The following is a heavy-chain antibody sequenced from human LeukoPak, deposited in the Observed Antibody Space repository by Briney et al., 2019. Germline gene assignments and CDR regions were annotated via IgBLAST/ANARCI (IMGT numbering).Heavy chain of an antibody. Sequence: GRSLRLSCAGSGFTFDDYAMHWVRQAPGKGLEWVSSITWNSGNMDYADSVKGRFTISRDNAKNSLYLQMNSLRVEDTALYYCAKEPNKYSGYDYFDYWGQGTLVTVSS. CDR1: GFTFDDYA. V-gene: IGHV3-9*01. CDR2: ITWNSGNM. J-gene: IGHJ4*02. D-gene: IGHD5-12*01. CDR3: AKEPNKYSGYDYFDY.